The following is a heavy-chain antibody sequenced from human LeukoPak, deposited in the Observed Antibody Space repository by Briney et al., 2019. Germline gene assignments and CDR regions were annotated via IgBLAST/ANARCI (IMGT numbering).Heavy chain of an antibody. CDR1: GFTFSTYA. Sequence: GGSLRLSCAASGFTFSTYALSWVRQAPGKGLEWVSVISGSDGRTYYADSVKGRFTISRDNSKNTLYLQMNSLRAEDTAVYHCARARSASCYDALDYWGQGTLVTVSS. J-gene: IGHJ4*02. V-gene: IGHV3-23*01. D-gene: IGHD2-2*01. CDR2: ISGSDGRT. CDR3: ARARSASCYDALDY.